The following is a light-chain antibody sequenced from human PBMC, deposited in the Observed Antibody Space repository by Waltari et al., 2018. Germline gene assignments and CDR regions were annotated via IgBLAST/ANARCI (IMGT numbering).Light chain of an antibody. V-gene: IGKV1-39*01. CDR3: QQSYAIPLT. Sequence: DIQMTQSPSSLSASVGDRVTIPCPASQNINNYLNWYHQTPVNAPKLLIYATSNLQSVVPSRFSGSGSGTDFTLTISSLQPEDFATYYCQQSYAIPLTFGGGTKVEI. J-gene: IGKJ4*01. CDR1: QNINNY. CDR2: ATS.